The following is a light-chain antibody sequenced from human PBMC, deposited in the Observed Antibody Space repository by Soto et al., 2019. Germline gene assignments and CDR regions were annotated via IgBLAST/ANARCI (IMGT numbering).Light chain of an antibody. CDR1: SSDVGTYNY. CDR3: SSYGGSNNYV. J-gene: IGLJ1*01. V-gene: IGLV2-8*01. CDR2: EVT. Sequence: QSALTQPPSASGSPGQSVTISCTGTSSDVGTYNYVSWYQQHPGKAPKLMIYEVTKRPSGVPDRFSGSKSGNTASLTVSGLQAEDEADYYCSSYGGSNNYVFGTGTKVTVL.